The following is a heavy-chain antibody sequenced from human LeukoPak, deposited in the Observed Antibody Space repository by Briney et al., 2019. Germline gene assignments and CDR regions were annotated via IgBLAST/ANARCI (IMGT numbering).Heavy chain of an antibody. Sequence: GRSLRLSCAASGFTFDDYAMHWVRQAPGKGLEWVSGISWNSGSIGYADSVKGRFTISRDNAKNSLYPQMNSLRAEDTALYYCAKGTIVATIGTYYGMDVWGQGTTVTVSS. D-gene: IGHD5-12*01. J-gene: IGHJ6*02. CDR1: GFTFDDYA. V-gene: IGHV3-9*01. CDR2: ISWNSGSI. CDR3: AKGTIVATIGTYYGMDV.